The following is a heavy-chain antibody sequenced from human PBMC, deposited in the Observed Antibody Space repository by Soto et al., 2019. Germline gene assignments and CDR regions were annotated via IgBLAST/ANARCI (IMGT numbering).Heavy chain of an antibody. CDR3: ARDLSGYGYDY. D-gene: IGHD5-18*01. CDR1: GFTFSSYA. J-gene: IGHJ4*02. CDR2: ISYDGSIK. Sequence: QVQLVESGGGVVQPGRSLKLSCADSGFTFSSYAMHWVRQAPGKGLEWVAIISYDGSIKYYADSVKGRFTISRDNSKNTLYLPMTSLRAEDTAVYYCARDLSGYGYDYWGQGTLVTVSS. V-gene: IGHV3-30*04.